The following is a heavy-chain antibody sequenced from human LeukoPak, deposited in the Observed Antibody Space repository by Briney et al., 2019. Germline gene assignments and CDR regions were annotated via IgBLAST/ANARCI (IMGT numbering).Heavy chain of an antibody. CDR3: ARGMGRFCTSSSCYLSFVY. D-gene: IGHD2-2*01. V-gene: IGHV4-38-2*02. J-gene: IGHJ4*02. Sequence: PSETLSLTCNVSGSSISNGFFWAWTRQSPGKGLEWIGSIQNGGDSYYNPSLKSRTTMSVDTSKNQFSLKLTSVTAADTAVFYCARGMGRFCTSSSCYLSFVYWGQGTLVTVSS. CDR1: GSSISNGFF. CDR2: IQNGGDS.